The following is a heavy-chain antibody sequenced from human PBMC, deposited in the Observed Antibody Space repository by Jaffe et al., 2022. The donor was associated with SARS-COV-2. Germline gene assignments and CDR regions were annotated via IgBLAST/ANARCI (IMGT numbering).Heavy chain of an antibody. CDR2: IPSSTNYI. CDR3: ARVPVVYRMDYYFDL. D-gene: IGHD2-8*02. Sequence: EVQLVESGGGLVKPGGSLRLSCAASGFTFSTYDMVWVRQAPGKGLQWVASIPSSTNYIYYADSVKGRFIISRDNTKNSLNLHMNSLRAEDTAVYYCARVPVVYRMDYYFDLWGQGTLVTVSS. CDR1: GFTFSTYD. V-gene: IGHV3-21*01. J-gene: IGHJ4*02.